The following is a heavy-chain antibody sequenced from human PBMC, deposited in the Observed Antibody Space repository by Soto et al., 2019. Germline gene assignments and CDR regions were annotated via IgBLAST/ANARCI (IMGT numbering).Heavy chain of an antibody. Sequence: PSETLSLTCTVSRVSMSDYYWSWIRQPPGKGLEWIGYIYYTGSTKYNPSLKSRVSMSVDTSTKKYSLKLNSATAADTAVYYCATQRLCTGGHCWNWFDPWGQGTLVTVS. CDR2: IYYTGST. D-gene: IGHD2-8*02. V-gene: IGHV4-59*12. J-gene: IGHJ5*02. CDR3: ATQRLCTGGHCWNWFDP. CDR1: RVSMSDYY.